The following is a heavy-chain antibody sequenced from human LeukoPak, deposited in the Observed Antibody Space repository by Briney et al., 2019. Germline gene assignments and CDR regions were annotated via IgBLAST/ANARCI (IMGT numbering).Heavy chain of an antibody. CDR2: ISAYNGNT. CDR3: AREIPYCSGGSCYGRGFDP. J-gene: IGHJ5*02. CDR1: GYTFTSYG. Sequence: GASVKVSCKASGYTFTSYGISWVRQAPGQGLEWMGWISAYNGNTNYAQKLQGRVTMTTDTSMSTAYMELRSLRSDDTAVYYCAREIPYCSGGSCYGRGFDPWGQGTLVTVSS. V-gene: IGHV1-18*01. D-gene: IGHD2-15*01.